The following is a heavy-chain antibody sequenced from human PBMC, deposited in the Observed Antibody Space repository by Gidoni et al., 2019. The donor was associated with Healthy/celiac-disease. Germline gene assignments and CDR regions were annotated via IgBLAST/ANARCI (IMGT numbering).Heavy chain of an antibody. D-gene: IGHD1-1*01. CDR2: IKQDGSEK. CDR3: ARARRGNEDAFDI. J-gene: IGHJ3*02. V-gene: IGHV3-7*03. CDR1: GFSFSSYW. Sequence: VQPGGSLRRSCEASGFSFSSYWMSWVRQAPGRGLEWVANIKQDGSEKYYVDSVRGRFTTSRDNAKNSLYLKMNNLRPEDTAVYYCARARRGNEDAFDIWGLGTMVTVSS.